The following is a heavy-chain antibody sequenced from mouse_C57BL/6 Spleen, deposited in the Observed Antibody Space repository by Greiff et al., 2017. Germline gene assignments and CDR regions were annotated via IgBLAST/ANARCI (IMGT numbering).Heavy chain of an antibody. V-gene: IGHV5-16*01. Sequence: EVKLVESEGGLVQPGSSMKLSCTASGFTFSDYYMAWVRQVPEKGLEWVANINYDGSSTYYLDSLKSRFIISRDNAKNILYLQMSSLKSEDTATDYCAREGRDVGYFDYWGQGTTLTVSS. D-gene: IGHD3-3*01. CDR2: INYDGSST. CDR3: AREGRDVGYFDY. J-gene: IGHJ2*01. CDR1: GFTFSDYY.